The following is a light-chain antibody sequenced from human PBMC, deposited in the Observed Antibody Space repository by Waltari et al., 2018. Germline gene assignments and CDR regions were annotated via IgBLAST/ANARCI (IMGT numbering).Light chain of an antibody. CDR2: WAS. CDR1: QSVLFSLNNKNY. CDR3: QQYCTTPLT. V-gene: IGKV4-1*01. Sequence: DIVMTQSPDSLAVSLGERATINRKSSQSVLFSLNNKNYFAWYQQKPGQPPKLLIYWASTRESGVPDRFSGSESGTDFNLTISSLQAEDVAVYYCQQYCTTPLTFGGGTKVEIK. J-gene: IGKJ4*01.